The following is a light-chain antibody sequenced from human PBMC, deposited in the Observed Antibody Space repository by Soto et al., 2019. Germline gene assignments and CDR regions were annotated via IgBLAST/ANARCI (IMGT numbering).Light chain of an antibody. CDR3: TSYTGSNTLYV. Sequence: QSALTQPASVSGSPGQSITISCTGTSSDVGGYNFVSWYQQHPGKAPKLMIYDVSNRPSGVSNRFSGSKSANTASLTISGLQADDEADDYCTSYTGSNTLYVFGTGTKRTVL. CDR1: SSDVGGYNF. J-gene: IGLJ1*01. V-gene: IGLV2-14*01. CDR2: DVS.